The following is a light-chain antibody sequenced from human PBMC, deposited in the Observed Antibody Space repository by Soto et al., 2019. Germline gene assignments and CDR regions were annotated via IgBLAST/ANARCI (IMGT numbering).Light chain of an antibody. J-gene: IGKJ1*01. CDR1: QSVSSSY. V-gene: IGKV3-20*01. Sequence: PGERVTLSCRASQSVSSSYLAWYQQKPGQAPRLLIYGASSRATGIPDRFSGSGSGTDFTLTISRLEPEDFAVYYCQQYGSSPRTFGQGTKVDIK. CDR2: GAS. CDR3: QQYGSSPRT.